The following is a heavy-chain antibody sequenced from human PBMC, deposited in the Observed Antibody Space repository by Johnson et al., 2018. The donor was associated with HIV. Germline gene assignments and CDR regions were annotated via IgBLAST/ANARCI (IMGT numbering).Heavy chain of an antibody. V-gene: IGHV3-30*18. CDR2: ISFDGNLK. CDR1: GLSFSNFG. CDR3: AKSLIAVAGGGGAFDI. J-gene: IGHJ3*02. D-gene: IGHD6-19*01. Sequence: QVQLVESGGGVVQPGKSLTLSCVGSGLSFSNFGIHWVRQAPGKGPEWVAVISFDGNLKKYADSVKGRFTISRDNSKNTLYLQMNSLRAEDTALYYCAKSLIAVAGGGGAFDIWGQGTMVTVSS.